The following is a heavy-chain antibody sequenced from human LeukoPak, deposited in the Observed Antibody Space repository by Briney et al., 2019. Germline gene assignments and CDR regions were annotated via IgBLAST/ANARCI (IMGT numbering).Heavy chain of an antibody. CDR1: ERMVRNSY. J-gene: IGHJ6*03. CDR2: YSGGST. D-gene: IGHD3-10*01. V-gene: IGHV3-53*01. Sequence: GGSLRLSCEVPERMVRNSYMSWVRQSPGRGLEWVSVYSGGSTDYADSVKGRFTTSRDTSKNTLYLHMNDVRAEDTGIYYCVRDLRDRRGYSNYYMDVWGKGTTVIVSS. CDR3: VRDLRDRRGYSNYYMDV.